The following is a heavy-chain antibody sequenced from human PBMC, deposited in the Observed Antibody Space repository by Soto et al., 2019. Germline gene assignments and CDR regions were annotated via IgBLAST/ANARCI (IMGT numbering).Heavy chain of an antibody. CDR3: VRDLDGSGSYYTDY. CDR2: IRPYNGGT. CDR1: GYMFSSYG. J-gene: IGHJ4*02. V-gene: IGHV1-18*01. D-gene: IGHD3-10*01. Sequence: GASVKVSCKASGYMFSSYGINWVRQAPGQGLEWMGWIRPYNGGTKYAQNLQGRVTMTTDTSTSTAYMEMRSLRSDDTAVYYCVRDLDGSGSYYTDYWGPGTLVTGSS.